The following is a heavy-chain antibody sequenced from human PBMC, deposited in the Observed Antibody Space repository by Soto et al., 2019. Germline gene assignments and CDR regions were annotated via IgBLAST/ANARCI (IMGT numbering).Heavy chain of an antibody. V-gene: IGHV3-33*01. D-gene: IGHD4-17*01. CDR2: IWYDGSNK. Sequence: GGSLRLSCAASGFTFSSYGMHWVRQAPGKGLEWVAVIWYDGSNKYYADSVKGRFTISRDNSKNTLYLQMNSLRAEDTAVYYCAYGGNSGHYYGTDVWGQGTTVTVSS. CDR3: AYGGNSGHYYGTDV. CDR1: GFTFSSYG. J-gene: IGHJ6*02.